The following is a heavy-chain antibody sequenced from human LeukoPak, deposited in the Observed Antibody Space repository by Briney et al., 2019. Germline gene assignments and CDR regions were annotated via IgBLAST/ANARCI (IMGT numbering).Heavy chain of an antibody. CDR3: ARLGTKEFDY. D-gene: IGHD1-14*01. J-gene: IGHJ4*02. V-gene: IGHV4-59*08. CDR2: ISYTATT. Sequence: XSXIRQPPXKALEWIAYISYTATTNYTPSLKSRVTISVDTSKNQFSLKLSSVTAADTAVYYCARLGTKEFDYWGQGTLVTVSS.